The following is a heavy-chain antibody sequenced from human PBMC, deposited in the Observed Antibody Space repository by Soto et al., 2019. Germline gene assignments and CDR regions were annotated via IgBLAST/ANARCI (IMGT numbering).Heavy chain of an antibody. CDR3: ARDWAVRGVITNYGMDV. CDR2: IIPIFGTA. J-gene: IGHJ6*02. CDR1: GGTFSSYA. Sequence: SVKVSCKASGGTFSSYAISWVRQAPGQGLEWMGGIIPIFGTANYAQKFQGRVTITADESTSTAYMELSSLRSEDTAVYYCARDWAVRGVITNYGMDVWGQGTTVTVSS. V-gene: IGHV1-69*13. D-gene: IGHD3-10*01.